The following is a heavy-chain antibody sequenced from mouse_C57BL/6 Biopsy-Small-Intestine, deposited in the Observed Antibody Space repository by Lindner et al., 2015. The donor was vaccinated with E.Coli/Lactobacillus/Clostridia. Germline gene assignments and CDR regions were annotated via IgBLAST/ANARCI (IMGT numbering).Heavy chain of an antibody. CDR2: IRSKSNNYAT. V-gene: IGHV10-1*01. CDR3: VRFDGYPYAMDY. J-gene: IGHJ4*01. Sequence: VQLQESGGGLVQPKGSLKLSCAASGFSFNTYAMNWVRQAPGKGLEWVARIRSKSNNYATYYADSVKDRFTISRDDSESMLYLQMNNLKTEDTAMYYCVRFDGYPYAMDYWGQGTSVTVSS. CDR1: GFSFNTYA. D-gene: IGHD2-3*01.